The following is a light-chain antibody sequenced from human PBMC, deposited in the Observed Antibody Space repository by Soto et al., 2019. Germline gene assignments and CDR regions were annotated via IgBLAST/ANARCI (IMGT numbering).Light chain of an antibody. Sequence: DIQMTQSPSSLSASVGDRVTITCRSSQNINNYLNWYQQRPGKAPKVIIYDASSLQSGVPARFSGSGSGTDFTLTISGLQPEDFATYYCQQGFSAPRWTFRQGTKVEI. CDR3: QQGFSAPRWT. CDR2: DAS. CDR1: QNINNY. V-gene: IGKV1-39*01. J-gene: IGKJ1*01.